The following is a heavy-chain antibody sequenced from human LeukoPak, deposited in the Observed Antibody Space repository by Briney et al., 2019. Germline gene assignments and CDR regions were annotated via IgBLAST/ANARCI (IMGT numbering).Heavy chain of an antibody. CDR1: GGTFSSYA. J-gene: IGHJ3*02. Sequence: SVKVSCKASGGTFSSYAISWVRQAPGQGLEWMGGIIPIFGTANYAQKFQGRVTITTDESTSTAYMELSSLRSEDTAVYYCARGGYDSSGYGAFYIWGQGTMVTVSS. V-gene: IGHV1-69*05. D-gene: IGHD3-22*01. CDR3: ARGGYDSSGYGAFYI. CDR2: IIPIFGTA.